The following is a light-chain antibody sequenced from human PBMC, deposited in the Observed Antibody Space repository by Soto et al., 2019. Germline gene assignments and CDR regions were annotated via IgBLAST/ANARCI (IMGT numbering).Light chain of an antibody. CDR2: GAS. Sequence: QSPATLSVSQGERVTLSCRSSQSVADNLAWFQQKPGQGPRLLIYGASTRATGIPARFSGSGSETDFTLTISRLEPEDFAVYYCQQYGSSPLTFGGGTKVDNK. CDR3: QQYGSSPLT. CDR1: QSVADN. V-gene: IGKV3-20*01. J-gene: IGKJ4*01.